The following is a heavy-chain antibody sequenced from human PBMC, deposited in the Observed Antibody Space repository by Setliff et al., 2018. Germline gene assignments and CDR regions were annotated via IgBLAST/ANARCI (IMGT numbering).Heavy chain of an antibody. CDR3: ARSSPSGDSYGPLDY. CDR1: GGSINGHY. J-gene: IGHJ4*02. D-gene: IGHD5-18*01. CDR2: IYYTGKT. V-gene: IGHV4-59*11. Sequence: TLSLTCTISGGSINGHYWSWIRQPPGKGLEWIGNIYYTGKTNYNHSLKSRVTISVDTSKNQFTLKVNSVTAADTAVYYCARSSPSGDSYGPLDYWGQGTLVTV.